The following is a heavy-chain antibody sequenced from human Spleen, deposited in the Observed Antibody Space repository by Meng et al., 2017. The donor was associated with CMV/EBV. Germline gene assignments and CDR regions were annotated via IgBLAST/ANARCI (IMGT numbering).Heavy chain of an antibody. J-gene: IGHJ6*02. D-gene: IGHD6-6*01. CDR3: ARDRQLEYYYYGMDV. V-gene: IGHV3-30*03. Sequence: GESLKISCAASGFIFSNAWMSWVRQAPGKGLEWVAIISYDGSNKYYADSVKGRFTISRDNSKNTLYLQMNSLRAEDTAVYYCARDRQLEYYYYGMDVWGQGTTVTVSS. CDR2: ISYDGSNK. CDR1: GFIFSNAW.